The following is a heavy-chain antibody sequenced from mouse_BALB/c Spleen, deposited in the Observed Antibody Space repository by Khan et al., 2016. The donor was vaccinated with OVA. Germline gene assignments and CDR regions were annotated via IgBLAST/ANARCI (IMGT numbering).Heavy chain of an antibody. D-gene: IGHD2-10*02. Sequence: QVQLKQSGPGLVAPSQSLSITCTVSGFSLTDYGVSWIRQPPGKGLEWLGVIWGGGSTYYNSALKSRLSISKDNSKSQVFLKMNSLQTDDTAMYXCDKGVWSYYYAIDYWGQGTSVTVSS. J-gene: IGHJ4*01. CDR3: DKGVWSYYYAIDY. V-gene: IGHV2-6-5*01. CDR2: IWGGGST. CDR1: GFSLTDYG.